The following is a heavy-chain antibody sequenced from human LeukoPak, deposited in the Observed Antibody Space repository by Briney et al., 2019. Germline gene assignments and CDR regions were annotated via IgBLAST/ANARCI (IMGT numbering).Heavy chain of an antibody. CDR2: FDPEDGET. CDR1: GYTLTELS. D-gene: IGHD3-22*01. V-gene: IGHV1-24*01. J-gene: IGHJ6*03. CDR3: ATGPFGYDSSGYYHYYMDV. Sequence: ASVKVSCTVSGYTLTELSMHWVRQAPGKGLEWMGGFDPEDGETIYAQKFQGRVTMTEDTSTDTAYMELSSLRSEDTAVYYCATGPFGYDSSGYYHYYMDVWGKGTTVTVSS.